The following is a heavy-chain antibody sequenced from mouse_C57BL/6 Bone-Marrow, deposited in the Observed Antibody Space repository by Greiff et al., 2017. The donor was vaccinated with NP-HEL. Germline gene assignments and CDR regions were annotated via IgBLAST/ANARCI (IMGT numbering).Heavy chain of an antibody. V-gene: IGHV1-81*01. CDR3: ARWGGIYDGYDWAY. J-gene: IGHJ3*01. Sequence: QVQLQQSGAELARPGASVKLSCTASGYTFTSYGISWVQQSTGQGLEWIGEIYPRSGNTYYHEKFKGKVTLTADKSSSTAYMELRRLTSEDAADYFCARWGGIYDGYDWAYWGQGTLVTVSA. CDR2: IYPRSGNT. CDR1: GYTFTSYG. D-gene: IGHD2-3*01.